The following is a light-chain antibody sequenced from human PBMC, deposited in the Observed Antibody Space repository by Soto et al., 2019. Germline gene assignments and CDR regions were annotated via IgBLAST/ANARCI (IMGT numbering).Light chain of an antibody. CDR1: SRDVGSYNY. CDR3: CSYAGGYGHWV. J-gene: IGLJ3*02. Sequence: QSALTQPRSVSGSPGQSVTISCTGSSRDVGSYNYVSWYQQHPGKAPKLMIYDVITRPSGVPDRFSGSKSGNTASLTISGLQAEDEADYYCCSYAGGYGHWVFGGGTKLTVL. V-gene: IGLV2-11*01. CDR2: DVI.